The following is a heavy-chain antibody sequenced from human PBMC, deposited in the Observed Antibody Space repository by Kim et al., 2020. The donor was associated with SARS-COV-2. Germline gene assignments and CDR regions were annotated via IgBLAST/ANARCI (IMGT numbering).Heavy chain of an antibody. J-gene: IGHJ4*01. CDR1: GFTFADFA. Sequence: GGSLRLSCMTSGFTFADFAFSWVRQAPGKGLEWVGFIRSGEYGATTEYAASVKGRFTISRDDSNSVVYLQMDGLETEDTAVYYCARDLDRTTYYALDYWG. CDR2: IRSGEYGATT. V-gene: IGHV3-49*04. D-gene: IGHD3-10*01. CDR3: ARDLDRTTYYALDY.